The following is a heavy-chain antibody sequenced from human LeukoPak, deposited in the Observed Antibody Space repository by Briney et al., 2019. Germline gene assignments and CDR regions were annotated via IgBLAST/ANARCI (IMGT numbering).Heavy chain of an antibody. CDR1: GGSISSGSYY. CDR3: ARIYCSSTSCYYFDY. D-gene: IGHD2-2*01. CDR2: IYTSGST. J-gene: IGHJ4*02. Sequence: ASETLSLTCTVSGGSISSGSYYWSWIRQPAGQGLEWIVRIYTSGSTNYNPSRRSRVTISVATSKNQFSLKLSSVTAADTAVYYCARIYCSSTSCYYFDYWGQGTLVTVSS. V-gene: IGHV4-61*02.